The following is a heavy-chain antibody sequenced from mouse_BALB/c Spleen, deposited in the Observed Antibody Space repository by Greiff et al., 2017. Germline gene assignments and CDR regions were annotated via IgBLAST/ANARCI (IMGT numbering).Heavy chain of an antibody. CDR2: ISSGGST. CDR3: ARGGYYGSSYPFDY. D-gene: IGHD1-1*01. Sequence: EVKLVESGGGLVKPGGSLKLSCAASGFTFSSYAMSWVRQTPEKRLEWVASISSGGSTCYPDSVKGRFTISRDNARNILYLQMSSLRSEDTAMYYCARGGYYGSSYPFDYWGQGTTLTVSS. J-gene: IGHJ2*01. V-gene: IGHV5-6-5*01. CDR1: GFTFSSYA.